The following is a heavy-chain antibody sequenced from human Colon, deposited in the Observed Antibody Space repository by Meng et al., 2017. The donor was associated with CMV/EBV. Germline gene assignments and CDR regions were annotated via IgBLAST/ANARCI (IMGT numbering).Heavy chain of an antibody. Sequence: GESLKISCAASGFTFSSYWMHWVRQAPGKGHEYVSTISGSGRAVDYSDFVKGRFTVSRDNSKNTLYLQMDSLRPEDTAVYYCGKDSGGYCSGGRCVITDWGQGLLVTVSS. CDR1: GFTFSSYW. CDR2: ISGSGRAV. CDR3: GKDSGGYCSGGRCVITD. D-gene: IGHD2-15*01. J-gene: IGHJ4*02. V-gene: IGHV3-23*01.